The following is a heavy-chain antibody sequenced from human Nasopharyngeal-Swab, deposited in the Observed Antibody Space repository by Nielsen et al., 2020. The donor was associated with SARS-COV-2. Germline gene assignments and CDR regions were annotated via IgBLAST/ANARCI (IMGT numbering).Heavy chain of an antibody. V-gene: IGHV3-73*01. Sequence: ESLKISCAASGFIFSASAMHWVRQAPGKGLEWLGRIGDKDHNYSTTSGASVKGRFTISRDDSKNTAFLQMDSLKTEDTALYYCTTDYYFDYWGQGTLVTVSS. CDR3: TTDYYFDY. J-gene: IGHJ4*02. CDR2: IGDKDHNYST. CDR1: GFIFSASA.